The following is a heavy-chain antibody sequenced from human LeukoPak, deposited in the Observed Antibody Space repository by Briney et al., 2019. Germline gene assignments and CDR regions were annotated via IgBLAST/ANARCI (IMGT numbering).Heavy chain of an antibody. D-gene: IGHD2-2*01. J-gene: IGHJ4*02. V-gene: IGHV3-53*01. CDR3: AREVISTPSYFDY. Sequence: PGGSLRLSCAASGFTVSSSFIYWVRWAPGKGLEWVSFIHRDDKTYYADSVKGRFTMSRDSSKNTLYLQMNSLGADDTAVYYCAREVISTPSYFDYWGQGILVTASS. CDR1: GFTVSSSF. CDR2: IHRDDKT.